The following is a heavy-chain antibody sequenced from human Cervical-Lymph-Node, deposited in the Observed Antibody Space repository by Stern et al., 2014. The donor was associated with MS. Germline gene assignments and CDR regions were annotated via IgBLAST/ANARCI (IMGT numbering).Heavy chain of an antibody. J-gene: IGHJ4*02. Sequence: EVQLVESGGGLVQPGRSLRLSCAASGFTFDDYAMHWVRQAPGKGLEWVSGISWNSGSIGYADSVKGRFTISRDNAKNSLYLQMNSLRAEDTALYYCAKGGPMIVVVTFDYWGQGTLVTVSS. D-gene: IGHD3-22*01. CDR3: AKGGPMIVVVTFDY. CDR1: GFTFDDYA. V-gene: IGHV3-9*01. CDR2: ISWNSGSI.